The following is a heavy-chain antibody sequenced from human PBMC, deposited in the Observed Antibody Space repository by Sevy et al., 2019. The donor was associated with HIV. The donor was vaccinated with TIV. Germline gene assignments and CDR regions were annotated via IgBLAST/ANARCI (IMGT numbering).Heavy chain of an antibody. V-gene: IGHV3-48*03. CDR1: GFTFSSYE. D-gene: IGHD3-22*01. CDR3: ARDLDDNSGYYYGAIDY. CDR2: ISSDGTTI. Sequence: GGSLRLSCAASGFTFSSYEMNWVRQAPGKGLEWVSYISSDGTTIYDADSVKDRFTISRDNAQNSVSLQMNSLRAEDTAVYYCARDLDDNSGYYYGAIDYWGQRTLVTVSS. J-gene: IGHJ4*02.